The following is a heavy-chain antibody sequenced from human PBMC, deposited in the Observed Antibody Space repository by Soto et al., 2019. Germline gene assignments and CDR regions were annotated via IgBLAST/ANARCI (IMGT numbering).Heavy chain of an antibody. V-gene: IGHV4-30-2*01. Sequence: SETLSLTCTVSGGSINSGGYSWTWIRQPPGKGLEWIGFIYHTGTTYYNPSLKSRVTISVDRSKNQFSLKLNSVTAADTSLYYCARGVNYYDSSGSSWFDPWGQGALVTVSS. CDR1: GGSINSGGYS. D-gene: IGHD3-22*01. CDR3: ARGVNYYDSSGSSWFDP. CDR2: IYHTGTT. J-gene: IGHJ5*02.